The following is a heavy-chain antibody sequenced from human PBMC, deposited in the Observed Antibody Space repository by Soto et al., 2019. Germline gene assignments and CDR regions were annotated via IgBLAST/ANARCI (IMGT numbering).Heavy chain of an antibody. CDR1: GGSISSSSYY. D-gene: IGHD6-25*01. V-gene: IGHV4-39*02. J-gene: IGHJ4*02. CDR3: AREYSSAPDY. CDR2: IYYSGGT. Sequence: QLQLQESGPGLVKPSETLSLTCTVSGGSISSSSYYWGWIRQPPGKGLEWIGSIYYSGGTFYSPSLRSRVTISVDTSKNQFPLRVSSVTAADTAVYYCAREYSSAPDYWGQGTLVTVSS.